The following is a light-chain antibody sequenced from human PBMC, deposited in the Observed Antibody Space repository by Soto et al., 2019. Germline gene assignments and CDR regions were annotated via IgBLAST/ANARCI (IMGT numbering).Light chain of an antibody. CDR3: QQYKSYSLT. J-gene: IGKJ4*01. V-gene: IGKV1-5*03. Sequence: DIQMTQSPSTLSASIGDRVTITCRASQSISSWLAWYQQKPGKAPKLLIYKAFSLESGVPSRFSGSGSGTDFTLAISSLQADDFATYYCQQYKSYSLTFGGGTKVEIK. CDR2: KAF. CDR1: QSISSW.